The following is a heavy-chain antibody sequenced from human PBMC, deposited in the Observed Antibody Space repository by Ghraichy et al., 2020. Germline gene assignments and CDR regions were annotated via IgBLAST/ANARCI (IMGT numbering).Heavy chain of an antibody. V-gene: IGHV3-7*04. CDR2: IKRDGSEK. Sequence: GGSLRLSCAASGFTFSSYWMSWVRQAPGKGLEWVANIKRDGSEKFYVDSVRGRFTLSRDNSKNSLYLQMNSLRAEDTAVYYCARGDYHDSSGHWVDAFDIWGQGTRVTVSS. CDR1: GFTFSSYW. CDR3: ARGDYHDSSGHWVDAFDI. J-gene: IGHJ3*02. D-gene: IGHD3-22*01.